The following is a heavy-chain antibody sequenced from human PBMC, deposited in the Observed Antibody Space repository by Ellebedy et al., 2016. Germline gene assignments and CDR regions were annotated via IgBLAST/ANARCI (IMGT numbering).Heavy chain of an antibody. Sequence: GESLKISXAGSGFNFNNHFMTWIRQAPGKGLEWVSDLSEVSSYIRYADSVKGRFTISRDNAKRSLYLQMTNLRAEDTAVYYCAGSLLLRGATGFFDAWGQGTLVTVSS. CDR2: LSEVSSYI. V-gene: IGHV3-11*03. CDR3: AGSLLLRGATGFFDA. CDR1: GFNFNNHF. D-gene: IGHD1-26*01. J-gene: IGHJ4*02.